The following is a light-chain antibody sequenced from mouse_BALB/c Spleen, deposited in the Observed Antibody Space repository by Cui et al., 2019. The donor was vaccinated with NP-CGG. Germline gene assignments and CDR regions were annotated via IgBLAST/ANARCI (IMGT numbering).Light chain of an antibody. CDR2: GTN. CDR1: TGAVTTSNY. J-gene: IGLJ1*01. Sequence: QAVVTQSFALTTSPGETVTLTCRSSTGAVTTSNYANWVQEKPDHLFTGLIGGTNNRAPGVTARFSGSLIGDKAALTITGAQTEDEAIYFCALWYSNHWVFGGGTKLTVL. V-gene: IGLV1*01. CDR3: ALWYSNHWV.